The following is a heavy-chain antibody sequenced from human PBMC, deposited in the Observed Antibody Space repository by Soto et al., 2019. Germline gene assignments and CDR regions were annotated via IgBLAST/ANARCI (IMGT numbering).Heavy chain of an antibody. Sequence: SETLSLTCAVSGASMRRGGYSWNWIRQPPGRGPEWIGCVYAAGTTYSNPSLKSRVTMSVDRSKNQFALKLSSVTAADTAVYYCARGSNPPLDYGSSAYYNYYYSMDVWGQGTTVTVSS. V-gene: IGHV4-30-2*01. D-gene: IGHD3-22*01. J-gene: IGHJ6*02. CDR2: VYAAGTT. CDR1: GASMRRGGYS. CDR3: ARGSNPPLDYGSSAYYNYYYSMDV.